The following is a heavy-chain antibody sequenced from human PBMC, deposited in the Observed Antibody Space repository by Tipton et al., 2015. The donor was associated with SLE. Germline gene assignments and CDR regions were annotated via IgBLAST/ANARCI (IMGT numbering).Heavy chain of an antibody. D-gene: IGHD3-10*02. CDR2: ISTKNGDT. CDR3: ARECSGTGCLDY. CDR1: GYTFTNFD. Sequence: QLVQSGAEVMKPGASVKVSCKASGYTFTNFDISWVRQAPGQGLEWMGWISTKNGDTKYAQRFQGRVSMTTDISTSTTYMALRSPKSDDTAIYYCARECSGTGCLDYWGQGTLVTVSS. J-gene: IGHJ4*02. V-gene: IGHV1-18*01.